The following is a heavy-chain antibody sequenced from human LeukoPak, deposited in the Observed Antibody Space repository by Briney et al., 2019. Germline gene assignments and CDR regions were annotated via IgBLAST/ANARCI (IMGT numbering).Heavy chain of an antibody. CDR3: GGVTNQGDCSSTSCHWYFDL. V-gene: IGHV4-59*01. Sequence: PPQTLSLTCTVSGGSTSSDYWSWVRHPPGEGLEWIGYIYYSGSTNYNTSLTRGGTISVDTSKKQFSLKLRSVTAAETAVYYIGGVTNQGDCSSTSCHWYFDLWGRGTLVTVSS. CDR2: IYYSGST. D-gene: IGHD2-2*01. J-gene: IGHJ2*01. CDR1: GGSTSSDY.